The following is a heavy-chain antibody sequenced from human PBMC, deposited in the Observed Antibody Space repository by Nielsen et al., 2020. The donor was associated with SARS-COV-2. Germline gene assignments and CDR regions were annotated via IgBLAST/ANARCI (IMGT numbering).Heavy chain of an antibody. D-gene: IGHD3-9*01. CDR3: ASGKTGYYPDAFDI. Sequence: SETLSLTCAVYGGSFSGYYWSWIRQPPGKGLEWIGYIYYSGSTYYNPSLKSRVTISVDTSKNQFSLKLSSVTAADTAVYYCASGKTGYYPDAFDIWGQGTMVTVSS. CDR1: GGSFSGYY. CDR2: IYYSGST. V-gene: IGHV4-30-4*08. J-gene: IGHJ3*02.